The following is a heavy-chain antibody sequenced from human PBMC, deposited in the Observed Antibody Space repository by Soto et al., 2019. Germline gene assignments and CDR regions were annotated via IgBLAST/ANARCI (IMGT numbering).Heavy chain of an antibody. CDR3: ARVYSSGSDY. D-gene: IGHD6-19*01. Sequence: GDSLKISCKGSGYSFTSYWIGWVRQMPGKGLEWMGIIYPGDSDTRYSPSFQGQVTISADKSINTAYLQWSSLLASDSAMYYCARVYSSGSDYWGQGTLVIVSS. V-gene: IGHV5-51*01. CDR2: IYPGDSDT. CDR1: GYSFTSYW. J-gene: IGHJ4*02.